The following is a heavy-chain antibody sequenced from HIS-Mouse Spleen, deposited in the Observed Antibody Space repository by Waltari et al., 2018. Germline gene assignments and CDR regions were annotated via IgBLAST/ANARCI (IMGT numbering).Heavy chain of an antibody. V-gene: IGHV3-73*01. CDR1: GFTFSGSA. D-gene: IGHD3-22*01. Sequence: EVQLVESGGGLVQPGGSLKLSCAASGFTFSGSAMHWVRQASGKGLEWVGRIRSKTNSYATGYDASVKGRFTISRDDSKNTAYLQMNSLKTEDTAVYYCTTYDSSGYYYFDYWGQGTLVTVSS. J-gene: IGHJ4*02. CDR2: IRSKTNSYAT. CDR3: TTYDSSGYYYFDY.